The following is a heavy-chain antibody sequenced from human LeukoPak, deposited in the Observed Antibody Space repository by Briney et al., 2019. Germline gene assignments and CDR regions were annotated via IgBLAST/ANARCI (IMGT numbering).Heavy chain of an antibody. CDR1: GGSFSGYY. J-gene: IGHJ5*02. V-gene: IGHV4-34*01. D-gene: IGHD6-13*01. CDR3: ARGYSSSWYFNWFDP. CDR2: IYHSGTT. Sequence: SETLSLTCAVYGGSFSGYYWSWIRQPPGKGLEWIGSIYHSGTTYYNPSLKSRVTISVDTSKNQFSLKLTSVTAADTAVYYCARGYSSSWYFNWFDPWGQGTLVTVSS.